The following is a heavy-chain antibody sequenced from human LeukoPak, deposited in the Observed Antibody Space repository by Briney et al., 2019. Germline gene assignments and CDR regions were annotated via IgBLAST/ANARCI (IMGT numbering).Heavy chain of an antibody. V-gene: IGHV4-59*08. CDR3: ARHPELYFFDY. CDR1: GGSISDSY. CDR2: IYYSGST. J-gene: IGHJ4*02. D-gene: IGHD3-10*01. Sequence: SETLSLTCTVSGGSISDSYWGWIRHPPGKGLEWIGYIYYSGSTNYNPSLKSRVTISADTSKNQVPLTLSSVTAADTAVYYCARHPELYFFDYWGQGTLVTVSS.